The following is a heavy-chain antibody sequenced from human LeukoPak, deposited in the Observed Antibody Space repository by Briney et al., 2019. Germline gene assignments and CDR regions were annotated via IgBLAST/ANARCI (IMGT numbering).Heavy chain of an antibody. CDR2: VKTKSDGGTV. Sequence: GGSLRLSCAASGFAFSNAWMTWVRQAPGKGLEWVGRVKTKSDGGTVAYAAPMRDRFTISRDDSEKTLYLQINSLKTEDTAVYYCATDLLGYWGQGTLVTVSS. CDR3: ATDLLGY. D-gene: IGHD2-15*01. CDR1: GFAFSNAW. J-gene: IGHJ4*02. V-gene: IGHV3-15*05.